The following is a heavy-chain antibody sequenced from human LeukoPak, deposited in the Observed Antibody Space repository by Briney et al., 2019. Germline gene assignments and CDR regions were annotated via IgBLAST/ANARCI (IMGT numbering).Heavy chain of an antibody. CDR2: INPNSGGT. CDR1: GYTFTGYY. V-gene: IGHV1-2*02. Sequence: ASVKVSCKASGYTFTGYYMHWVRQAPGQGLEWMGWINPNSGGTNYAQKFQGRVTMTRDTSISTAYMELSRLRSDDTAVYYCARLTGYCSSTSCYEGYYYYYYMDVWGKGTTVTVSS. CDR3: ARLTGYCSSTSCYEGYYYYYYMDV. D-gene: IGHD2-2*01. J-gene: IGHJ6*03.